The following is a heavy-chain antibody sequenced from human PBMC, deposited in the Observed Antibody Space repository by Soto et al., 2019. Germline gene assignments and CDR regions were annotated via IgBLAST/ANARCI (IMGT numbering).Heavy chain of an antibody. CDR1: GGTFSSYT. D-gene: IGHD3-10*01. CDR2: IIPILGIA. J-gene: IGHJ4*02. Sequence: QVQLVQSGAEVKKAGSSVKVSCKASGGTFSSYTISWVRQAPGQGLEWMGRIIPILGIANYAQKFQGRVTITADKSTSTAYMELSSLRSEDTAVYYCARAGLGPPDYWGQGTLVTVSS. CDR3: ARAGLGPPDY. V-gene: IGHV1-69*02.